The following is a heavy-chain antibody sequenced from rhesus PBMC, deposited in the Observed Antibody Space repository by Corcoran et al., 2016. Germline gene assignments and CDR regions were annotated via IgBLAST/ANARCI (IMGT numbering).Heavy chain of an antibody. CDR2: MNTYTGNP. J-gene: IGHJ4*01. CDR1: GYSFTTYG. D-gene: IGHD5-36*01. V-gene: IGHV7-193*02. Sequence: QVQLVQSGPEVKQPGASVKVSCKASGYSFTTYGMNWVRQAPGQGLEWMGWMNTYTGNPTYAQGFTDRFVFAMDTSVSTVYLEISSLKGEDTAVDYCARLESYGNFDYWGQGVLVTVSS. CDR3: ARLESYGNFDY.